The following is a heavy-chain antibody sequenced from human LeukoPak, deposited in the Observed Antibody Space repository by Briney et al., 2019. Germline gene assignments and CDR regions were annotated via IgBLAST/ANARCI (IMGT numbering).Heavy chain of an antibody. D-gene: IGHD3-22*01. CDR3: ARAYDSSGYYASY. CDR1: GFTFSSYS. CDR2: ISSSRSYI. J-gene: IGHJ4*02. Sequence: PGGSLRLSCAASGFTFSSYSMNWVRQAPGKGLEWVSSISSSRSYIYYADSVKGRFNISRDNAKNSLYLQMNSLRPEDTAVYYCARAYDSSGYYASYWGQGTLVTVSS. V-gene: IGHV3-21*01.